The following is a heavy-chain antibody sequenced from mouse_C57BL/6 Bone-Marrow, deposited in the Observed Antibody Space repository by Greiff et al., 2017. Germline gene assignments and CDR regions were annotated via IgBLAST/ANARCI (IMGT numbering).Heavy chain of an antibody. J-gene: IGHJ2*01. V-gene: IGHV1-82*01. Sequence: QVQLKESGPELVKPGASVKISCKASGYAFSSSWMNWVKQRPGKGLEWIGRIYPGDGDTNYNGKFKGKATLTADKSSSTAYMHLSSLTSEDSAVYFCASSGGSSLFDYWGQGTTLTVSS. D-gene: IGHD1-1*01. CDR1: GYAFSSSW. CDR2: IYPGDGDT. CDR3: ASSGGSSLFDY.